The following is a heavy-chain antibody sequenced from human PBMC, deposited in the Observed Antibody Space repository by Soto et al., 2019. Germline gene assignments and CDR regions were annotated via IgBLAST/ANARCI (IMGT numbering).Heavy chain of an antibody. Sequence: QPVGSLRLSCAASGFTFDNYAMSWVRQAPGKGLEWVSGISGSGRSANYADSVKGRFTISRDNSKNTLSLQMDSLRAEDTAVYYCARALPVAKGGFDPWGQGTLVTVSS. J-gene: IGHJ5*02. V-gene: IGHV3-23*01. D-gene: IGHD2-2*01. CDR2: ISGSGRSA. CDR3: ARALPVAKGGFDP. CDR1: GFTFDNYA.